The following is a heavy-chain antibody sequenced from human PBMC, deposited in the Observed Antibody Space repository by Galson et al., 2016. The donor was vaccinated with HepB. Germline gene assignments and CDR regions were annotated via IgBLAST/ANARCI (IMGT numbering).Heavy chain of an antibody. Sequence: SETLSLTCTVSGGSISRLTHYWGWIRQPPGKGLEWIGCFYYSGDTYYNPSLKSRVTISVDTSKNQFSLELTSVTAADTAVYYCSTGGNPEDFQYWGRGTLVTVS. CDR1: GGSISRLTHY. J-gene: IGHJ1*01. V-gene: IGHV4-39*01. CDR3: STGGNPEDFQY. D-gene: IGHD1-14*01. CDR2: FYYSGDT.